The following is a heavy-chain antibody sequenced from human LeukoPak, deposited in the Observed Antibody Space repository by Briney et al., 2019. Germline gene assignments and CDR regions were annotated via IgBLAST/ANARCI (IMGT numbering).Heavy chain of an antibody. J-gene: IGHJ4*02. V-gene: IGHV3-7*04. CDR1: GFTFSKSW. D-gene: IGHD3-3*01. CDR2: IKEDGSAK. CDR3: AKDDEGYY. Sequence: GGSLRLSCAASGFTFSKSWMSWLRQTPEKGLEWVANIKEDGSAKYYVDSVKGRFTISRDNAKNSLYLQMNSLRAEDTAVYYCAKDDEGYYWGQGSLVTVSS.